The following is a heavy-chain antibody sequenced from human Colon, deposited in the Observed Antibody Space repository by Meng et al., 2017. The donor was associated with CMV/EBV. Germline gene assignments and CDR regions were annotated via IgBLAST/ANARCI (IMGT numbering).Heavy chain of an antibody. D-gene: IGHD2-2*01. Sequence: SETLSLTCTVPGDSIASSSYYWGWIRQPPGKGLEWIGSVYYSGATYYNPPLKGRVTVSLDTSQKQFSLNLSSVTAADTAVYYCARNIVVVPAASLYYYYGMDVWGQGTTVTVSS. CDR3: ARNIVVVPAASLYYYYGMDV. V-gene: IGHV4-39*01. CDR2: VYYSGAT. J-gene: IGHJ6*02. CDR1: GDSIASSSYY.